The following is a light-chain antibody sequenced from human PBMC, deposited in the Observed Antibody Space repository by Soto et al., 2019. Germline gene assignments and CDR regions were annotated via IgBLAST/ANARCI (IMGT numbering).Light chain of an antibody. CDR2: DAS. V-gene: IGKV3-11*01. CDR1: QSVSSS. J-gene: IGKJ4*01. CDR3: QQRSSWPLT. Sequence: DIVLTQSPAALSLSPGERATLSCRASQSVSSSLAWYQQKPGQTPRLLIYDASNRATGIPARFNGSGSGTDFTLTVGSLEPEHFAVYYCQQRSSWPLTFGGGTTVGIK.